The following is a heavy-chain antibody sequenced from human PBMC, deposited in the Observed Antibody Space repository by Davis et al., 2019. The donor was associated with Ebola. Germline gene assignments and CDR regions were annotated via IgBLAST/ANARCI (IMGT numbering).Heavy chain of an antibody. CDR1: GFPVSSNY. Sequence: ESLKISCAASGFPVSSNYMSLIRQPPGKGLEWIGEINHNGNTHHNPSLKSRVTMSVDTSKKQFSLNLHSVTAADTAFYYCARVGSDGDDGYFDAFDIWGHGAMVTVSS. V-gene: IGHV4-34*01. D-gene: IGHD4-17*01. CDR2: INHNGNT. CDR3: ARVGSDGDDGYFDAFDI. J-gene: IGHJ3*02.